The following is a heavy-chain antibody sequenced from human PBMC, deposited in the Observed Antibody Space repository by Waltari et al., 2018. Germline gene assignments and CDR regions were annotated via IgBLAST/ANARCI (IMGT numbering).Heavy chain of an antibody. CDR2: IYYSGST. D-gene: IGHD3-3*01. CDR3: ARGHYDFWSGPFDY. Sequence: QVQLQESGPGLVKPSETLSLPCPVPGGSISSHYWSCIRQPPGKGLEWIGYIYYSGSTNYNPALKSRVTISVDTSKNQFSLKLSSVTAADTAVYYCARGHYDFWSGPFDYWGQGTLVTVSS. CDR1: GGSISSHY. V-gene: IGHV4-59*11. J-gene: IGHJ4*02.